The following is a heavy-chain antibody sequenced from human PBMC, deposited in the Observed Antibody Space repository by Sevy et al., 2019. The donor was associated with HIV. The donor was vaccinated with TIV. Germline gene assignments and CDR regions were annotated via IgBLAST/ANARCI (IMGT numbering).Heavy chain of an antibody. CDR1: AFIFSNYN. Sequence: GGSLRLSCAASAFIFSNYNMNWVRQAPGKGLEWVLSFSSSSNDIYYADSVQGRFTISRDNCKNSLYLQMNSLRAEDTAVYYCARKMELLVPDYWGQGTLVTVSS. V-gene: IGHV3-21*01. CDR3: ARKMELLVPDY. J-gene: IGHJ4*02. D-gene: IGHD2-21*02. CDR2: FSSSSNDI.